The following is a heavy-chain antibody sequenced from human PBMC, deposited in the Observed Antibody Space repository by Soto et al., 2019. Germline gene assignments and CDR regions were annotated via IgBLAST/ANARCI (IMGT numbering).Heavy chain of an antibody. J-gene: IGHJ6*02. CDR3: ARSHAPYYYDTTGFFFGLDV. D-gene: IGHD3-22*01. CDR1: GFTFSNYA. Sequence: QVRLVESGGGVDQPGRSLRLSCAASGFTFSNYAMHWVRQAPGKGLEWVAVMSFDETKKYHAASVEGRFTISRDNSQNTLDLQMNSLRAEDTALYYCARSHAPYYYDTTGFFFGLDVWGQGTTVVVSS. V-gene: IGHV3-30-3*01. CDR2: MSFDETKK.